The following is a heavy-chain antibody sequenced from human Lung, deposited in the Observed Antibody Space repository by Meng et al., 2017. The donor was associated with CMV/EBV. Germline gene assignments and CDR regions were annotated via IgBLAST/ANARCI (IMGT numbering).Heavy chain of an antibody. Sequence: GESXKISCAASGFTFSSYGMHWVRQAPGKGLEWVAVIWYDGSNKYYADSVKGRFTISRDNSKNTLYLQMNSLRAEDTAVYYCAKTEYYYDSSGYWGVGYWGQGXLVTVSS. J-gene: IGHJ4*02. CDR3: AKTEYYYDSSGYWGVGY. CDR2: IWYDGSNK. CDR1: GFTFSSYG. D-gene: IGHD3-22*01. V-gene: IGHV3-33*06.